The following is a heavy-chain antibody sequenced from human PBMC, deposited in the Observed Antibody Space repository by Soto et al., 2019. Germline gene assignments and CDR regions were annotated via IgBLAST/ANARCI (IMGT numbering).Heavy chain of an antibody. CDR2: MNPNSGNT. Sequence: QVQLVQSGAEVKQPGASVQVSCKASGYTFTSSDINWVRQATGQGLEWMGWMNPNSGNTGYAQKFQGRVTMTRNTSLSTAYMELSSLRSEDTAVYYCARTLDGDNVDYWGQRTLVTVSS. V-gene: IGHV1-8*01. J-gene: IGHJ4*02. CDR1: GYTFTSSD. D-gene: IGHD4-17*01. CDR3: ARTLDGDNVDY.